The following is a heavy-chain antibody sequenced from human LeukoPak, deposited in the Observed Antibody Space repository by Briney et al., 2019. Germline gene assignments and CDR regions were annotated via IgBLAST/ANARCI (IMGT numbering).Heavy chain of an antibody. CDR2: ISGSGGST. J-gene: IGHJ4*02. V-gene: IGHV3-23*01. Sequence: GGSLRLSCATSGFIFSTYALSWVRQAPGKGLAWASSISGSGGSTYHADSVKGRFTISRDSSKNTLYLQMNSLRAEDTAIYYCARVIRAAPGKGYFDYWGQGTLVTVSP. CDR3: ARVIRAAPGKGYFDY. D-gene: IGHD6-13*01. CDR1: GFIFSTYA.